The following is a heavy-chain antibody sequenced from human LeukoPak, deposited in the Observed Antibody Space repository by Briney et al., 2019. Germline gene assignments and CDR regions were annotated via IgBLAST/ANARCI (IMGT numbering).Heavy chain of an antibody. V-gene: IGHV1-2*02. Sequence: GASVKVSCRASGYTFTGYYMHWVRQAPGQGLEWMGWINPNSGGTSYAQKFQGRVTMTRDTSISTAYMELSRLRSDDTAVYYCARELGYCSGGSCYGYWFDPWGQGTLVTVSS. D-gene: IGHD2-15*01. CDR1: GYTFTGYY. CDR2: INPNSGGT. J-gene: IGHJ5*02. CDR3: ARELGYCSGGSCYGYWFDP.